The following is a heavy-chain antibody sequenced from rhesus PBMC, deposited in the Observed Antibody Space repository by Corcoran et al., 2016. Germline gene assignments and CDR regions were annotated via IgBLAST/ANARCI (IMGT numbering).Heavy chain of an antibody. CDR1: GSSIISGYG. CDR3: ASGLNYGAPNYGLDS. Sequence: QVQLQESGPGLVKPSETLSLTCAVSGSSIISGYGWSWIRQPPGKGLEWVGYIGDNYNPSLKSRVTISKDTSKNHFSLKLSSVTAADTAVYYCASGLNYGAPNYGLDSWGQGVVVPVSS. CDR2: IGD. J-gene: IGHJ6*01. D-gene: IGHD1-26*01. V-gene: IGHV4-127*01.